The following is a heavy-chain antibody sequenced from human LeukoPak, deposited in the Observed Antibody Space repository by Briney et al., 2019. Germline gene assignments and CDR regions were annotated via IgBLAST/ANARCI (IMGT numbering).Heavy chain of an antibody. D-gene: IGHD1-26*01. J-gene: IGHJ4*02. Sequence: SETLSLTCAVYGGSFSGYYWSWIRKPPGKGLEWIGEINHSGSTNYNPSLKSRVTISVDTSKNQFSLKLSSVTAADTAVYYCARVLNTVGANSGDYWGQGTLVTVSS. CDR2: INHSGST. V-gene: IGHV4-34*01. CDR3: ARVLNTVGANSGDY. CDR1: GGSFSGYY.